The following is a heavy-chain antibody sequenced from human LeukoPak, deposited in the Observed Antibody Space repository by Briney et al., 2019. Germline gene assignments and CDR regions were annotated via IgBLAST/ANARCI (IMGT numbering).Heavy chain of an antibody. CDR2: IITIFGTA. V-gene: IGHV1-69*01. Sequence: SSVEVSCKASGGTFSSYAISWVRQAPGQGLEWMGGIITIFGTANYAQQFQGRDTITADESTTTAYMELSSLRSEDTAVYYCARVNDCGGGCYSRNYYYYYMDVWGKGTTVTVSS. D-gene: IGHD2-21*01. CDR3: ARVNDCGGGCYSRNYYYYYMDV. CDR1: GGTFSSYA. J-gene: IGHJ6*03.